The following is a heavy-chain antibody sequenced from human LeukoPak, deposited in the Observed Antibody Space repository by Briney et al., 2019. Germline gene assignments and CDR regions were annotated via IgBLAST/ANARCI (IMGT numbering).Heavy chain of an antibody. CDR1: GFTFSSYA. J-gene: IGHJ4*02. CDR3: AKDQRELLWFGELSHFDY. V-gene: IGHV3-23*01. D-gene: IGHD3-10*01. CDR2: ISGSGGST. Sequence: GRSLRLSCAASGFTFSSYAMHWVRQAPGKGLEWVSGISGSGGSTYYADSVKGRFTISRDNSKNTLYLQMNSLRAEDTAVYYCAKDQRELLWFGELSHFDYWGQGTLVTVSS.